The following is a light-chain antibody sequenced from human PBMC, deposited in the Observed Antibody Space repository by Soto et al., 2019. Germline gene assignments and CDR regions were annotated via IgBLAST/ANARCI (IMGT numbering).Light chain of an antibody. J-gene: IGKJ5*01. CDR1: QSLVYSDGDTY. CDR3: MQGTHWPRT. V-gene: IGKV2-30*01. Sequence: DVALTQSPLYLPVTLGQPASISCGSCQSLVYSDGDTYLNWFQXRQGQSPRRXIYKVSNRDSGVPDRFSGSGSGTDLTMTISRVEAEDFGVYYCMQGTHWPRTFGQGTRLDIK. CDR2: KVS.